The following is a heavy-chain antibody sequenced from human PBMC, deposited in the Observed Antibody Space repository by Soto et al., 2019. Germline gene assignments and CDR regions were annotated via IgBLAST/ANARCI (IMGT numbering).Heavy chain of an antibody. J-gene: IGHJ5*02. CDR2: IIPIFGTA. Sequence: ASVKVSCKASGGTFSSYAITWVRQAPGQGLEWMGGIIPIFGTANYAQKFQGRVTITADKSTSTAFMELSSLRSDDTAVYYCARAVEEIVVVPAIWFDPWGQGTLVTVSS. D-gene: IGHD2-2*01. V-gene: IGHV1-69*06. CDR1: GGTFSSYA. CDR3: ARAVEEIVVVPAIWFDP.